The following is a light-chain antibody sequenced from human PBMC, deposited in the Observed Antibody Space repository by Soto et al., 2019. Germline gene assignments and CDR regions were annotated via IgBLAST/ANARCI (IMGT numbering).Light chain of an antibody. CDR3: HQYGSSPWT. CDR1: QSASSRY. V-gene: IGKV3-20*01. J-gene: IGKJ1*01. CDR2: GAS. Sequence: EIVLTQSPGTLSLSPGERATLSCRAGQSASSRYLAWYQQNPGQAPRLLIYGASSKATGIPDRFSGSGSGTDFTLTISRLEPEDFAVYYFHQYGSSPWTFGQGTKVEIK.